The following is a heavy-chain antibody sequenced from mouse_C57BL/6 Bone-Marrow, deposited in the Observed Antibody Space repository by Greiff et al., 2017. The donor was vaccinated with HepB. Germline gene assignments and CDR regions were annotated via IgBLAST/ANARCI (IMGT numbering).Heavy chain of an antibody. Sequence: EVKVEESGAELVRPGASVKLSCTASGFNIKDDYMHWVKQRPEQGLEWIGWIDPENGDTEYASKFQGKATITADTSSNTAYLQLSSLTSEDTAVYYCTTSDYQYYYAMDYWGQGTSVTVSS. CDR1: GFNIKDDY. D-gene: IGHD2-4*01. V-gene: IGHV14-4*01. CDR3: TTSDYQYYYAMDY. J-gene: IGHJ4*01. CDR2: IDPENGDT.